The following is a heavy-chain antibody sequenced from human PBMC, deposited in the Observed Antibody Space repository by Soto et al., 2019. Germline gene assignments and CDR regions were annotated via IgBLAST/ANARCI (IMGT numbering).Heavy chain of an antibody. V-gene: IGHV4-39*01. J-gene: IGHJ5*02. Sequence: QLQLQESGPGLVKPSETLSLTCTVSGGSISSSSYYWGWIRQPPGKGLEWIGSIYYSGSTYYNPSLKSRVTISVDTSKNQFSLKLSSVTAADTAVYYCARRTQYLIAAAGGGFDPWGQGTLVTVSS. CDR1: GGSISSSSYY. CDR2: IYYSGST. D-gene: IGHD6-13*01. CDR3: ARRTQYLIAAAGGGFDP.